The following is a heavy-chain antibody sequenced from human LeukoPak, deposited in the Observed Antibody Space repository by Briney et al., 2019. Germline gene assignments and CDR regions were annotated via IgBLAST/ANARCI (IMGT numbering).Heavy chain of an antibody. D-gene: IGHD2-15*01. J-gene: IGHJ3*02. V-gene: IGHV3-23*01. CDR3: ARRLLGTTAFDI. CDR2: ISGSGGST. CDR1: GFTFSSYA. Sequence: GGSLRLSCAASGFTFSSYAMSWVRQAPGKGLEWVSAISGSGGSTYYTDSVKGRFPISRDNSKNTLYLQMNSLRAEDTAVYYCARRLLGTTAFDIWGQGTMVTVSS.